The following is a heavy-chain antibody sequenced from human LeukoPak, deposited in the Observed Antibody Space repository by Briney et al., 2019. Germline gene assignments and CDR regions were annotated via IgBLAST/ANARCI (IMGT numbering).Heavy chain of an antibody. D-gene: IGHD2-21*02. J-gene: IGHJ3*02. CDR1: GFTFSSYE. CDR3: ARDRSKVTAYDDALDM. Sequence: GGSLRLSCAGSGFTFSSYELYWVRQAPGKGLEWVSYISDVGTTQHYADSVKGRFTISRDNVKNSVFLQMKSLTAEDTAVYYCARDRSKVTAYDDALDMWGQGTMVIVSS. CDR2: ISDVGTTQ. V-gene: IGHV3-48*03.